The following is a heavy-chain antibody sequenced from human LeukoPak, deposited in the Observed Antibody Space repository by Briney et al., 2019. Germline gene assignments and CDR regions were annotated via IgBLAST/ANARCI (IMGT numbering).Heavy chain of an antibody. J-gene: IGHJ6*03. CDR3: ARFPGSAEYRHYYYMDV. D-gene: IGHD2-15*01. CDR1: GGSISSYY. Sequence: SETLSLTCTVSGGSISSYYWSWIRQPPGKGLEWIGYIYYSGSTNYNPSLKSRVTVSVDTSKNQFSLKLSSVTAADTAVYYCARFPGSAEYRHYYYMDVWGKGTTVTVSS. CDR2: IYYSGST. V-gene: IGHV4-59*01.